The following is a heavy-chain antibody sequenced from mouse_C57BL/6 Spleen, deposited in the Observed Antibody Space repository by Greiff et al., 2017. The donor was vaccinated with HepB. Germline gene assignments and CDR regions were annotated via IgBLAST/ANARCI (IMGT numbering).Heavy chain of an antibody. CDR3: AREDYGYPWFAY. D-gene: IGHD2-2*01. V-gene: IGHV1-59*01. CDR1: GYTFTSYW. Sequence: QVHVKQPGAELVRPGTSVKLSCKASGYTFTSYWMHWVKQRPGQGLEWIGVIDPSDSYTNYNQKFKGKATLTVDTSSSTAYMQLSSLTSEDSAVYYCAREDYGYPWFAYWGQGTLVTVSA. J-gene: IGHJ3*01. CDR2: IDPSDSYT.